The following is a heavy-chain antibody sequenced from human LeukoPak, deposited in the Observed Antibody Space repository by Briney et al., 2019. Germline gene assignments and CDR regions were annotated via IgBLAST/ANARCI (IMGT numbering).Heavy chain of an antibody. V-gene: IGHV1-69*13. CDR3: ARYRSSGYPELVRAFDI. Sequence: SVRVSCKASGYTFSGHYLHWVRQAPGQGLEWMGGIIPIFGTANYAQKFQGRVTITADESTSTAYMELSSLRSEDTAVYYCARYRSSGYPELVRAFDIWGQGTMVTVSS. CDR2: IIPIFGTA. CDR1: GYTFSGHY. J-gene: IGHJ3*02. D-gene: IGHD3-22*01.